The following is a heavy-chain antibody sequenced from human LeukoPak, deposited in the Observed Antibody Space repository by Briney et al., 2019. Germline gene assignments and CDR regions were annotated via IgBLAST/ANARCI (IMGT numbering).Heavy chain of an antibody. J-gene: IGHJ6*04. CDR1: GFTFSSYA. D-gene: IGHD3-10*02. CDR3: AELGITMIGGV. CDR2: ISASGRST. Sequence: GGSLRLSCAASGFTFSSYAMSWVRQAPGKGLEWVSAISASGRSTYFADSMKGRFTISRDNAKNSLYLQMNSLRAEDTAVYYCAELGITMIGGVWGKGTTVTISS. V-gene: IGHV3-23*01.